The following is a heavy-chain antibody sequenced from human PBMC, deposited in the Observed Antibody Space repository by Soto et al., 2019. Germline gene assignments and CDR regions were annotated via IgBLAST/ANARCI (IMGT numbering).Heavy chain of an antibody. CDR1: GGSINNYY. CDR3: ARGQSNFYGYYFDY. V-gene: IGHV4-59*01. J-gene: IGHJ4*02. Sequence: QVQLQESGPGLVKPSETLSLTCTVSGGSINNYYWTWIRQPPGKGLEWIGYIYNSGSTKYNPSLKSRVTISVDTSKNHFSLKVSPVTAADTAVYYCARGQSNFYGYYFDYWGQGTLVTVSS. CDR2: IYNSGST. D-gene: IGHD3-22*01.